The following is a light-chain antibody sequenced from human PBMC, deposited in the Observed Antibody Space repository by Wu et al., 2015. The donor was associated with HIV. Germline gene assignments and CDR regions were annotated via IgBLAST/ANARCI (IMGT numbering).Light chain of an antibody. J-gene: IGKJ4*01. Sequence: QKPTARLPVSSCMVPSIRATGVPARFRGSGSGTELTLTINSMQSEDFAVYYCQQYNNWPQLLTFGGGTKVEIK. V-gene: IGKV3-15*01. CDR2: VPS. CDR3: QQYNNWPQLLT.